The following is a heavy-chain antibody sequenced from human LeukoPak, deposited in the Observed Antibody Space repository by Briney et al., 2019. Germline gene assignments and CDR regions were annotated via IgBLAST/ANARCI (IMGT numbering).Heavy chain of an antibody. CDR2: ISSSSSDI. Sequence: GGSLRLSCAASGFTFSSYSMNWVRQAPGKGLEWVSSISSSSSDIYYADSVKGRFTISRDNAKNSLYLQMNRLRAEDTAVYYCASGGYGSGSYYSYWGQGTMVTVSS. CDR3: ASGGYGSGSYYSY. J-gene: IGHJ4*02. D-gene: IGHD3-10*01. CDR1: GFTFSSYS. V-gene: IGHV3-21*01.